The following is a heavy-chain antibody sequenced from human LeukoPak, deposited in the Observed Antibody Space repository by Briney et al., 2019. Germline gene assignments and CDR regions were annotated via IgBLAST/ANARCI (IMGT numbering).Heavy chain of an antibody. CDR1: GGSISSSSYY. V-gene: IGHV4-39*01. Sequence: SETLSLTCTVSGGSISSSSYYWGWIRQPPGKGLEWIGSIYYSGSTYYNPSLKSQVTISVDTSKNQFSLKLSSVTAADTAVYYCARDIAVAGHFDYWGQGTLVTVSS. D-gene: IGHD6-19*01. J-gene: IGHJ4*02. CDR2: IYYSGST. CDR3: ARDIAVAGHFDY.